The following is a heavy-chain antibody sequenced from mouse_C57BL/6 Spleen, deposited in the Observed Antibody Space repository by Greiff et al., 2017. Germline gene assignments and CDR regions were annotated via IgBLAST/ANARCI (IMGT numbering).Heavy chain of an antibody. Sequence: EVKLVESGPELVKPGASVKISCKASGYSFTDYNMNWVKQSNGKSLEWIGVINPNYGTTSYNQKFKGKATLTVDQSSSTAYMQLNSLTSEDSAVYYCARPYYYGSTSYWYFDVWGTGTTVTVSS. CDR3: ARPYYYGSTSYWYFDV. D-gene: IGHD1-1*01. V-gene: IGHV1-39*01. CDR1: GYSFTDYN. J-gene: IGHJ1*03. CDR2: INPNYGTT.